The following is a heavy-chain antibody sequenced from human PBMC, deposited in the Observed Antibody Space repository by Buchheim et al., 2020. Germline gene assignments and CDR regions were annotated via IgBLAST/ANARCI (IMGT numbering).Heavy chain of an antibody. D-gene: IGHD6-19*01. Sequence: QVQLVESGGGVVQPGRSLRLSCAASGFTFSSYAMHWVRQAPGKGLEWVAVISYDGSNNYYADSVKGRFTISSDNSKNMLYLQMNSLRAEDTAVYYCARAVAGTLDYWGQGTL. CDR3: ARAVAGTLDY. V-gene: IGHV3-30*04. CDR2: ISYDGSNN. J-gene: IGHJ4*02. CDR1: GFTFSSYA.